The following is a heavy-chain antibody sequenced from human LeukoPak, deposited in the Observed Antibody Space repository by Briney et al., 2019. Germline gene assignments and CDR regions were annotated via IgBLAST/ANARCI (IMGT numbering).Heavy chain of an antibody. D-gene: IGHD2-2*01. CDR2: ITGDGRTI. V-gene: IGHV3-23*01. CDR1: GFTFSTYA. Sequence: GGSLRLSCAASGFTFSTYAMDWVRQAPGKGLEWVSLITGDGRTIYYADSVTGRFTISRDNSKNTLYLQMNSLRAEDTAMYYCAKDGGYRSNTSCLRRWFDPWGQGTLVTVSS. CDR3: AKDGGYRSNTSCLRRWFDP. J-gene: IGHJ5*02.